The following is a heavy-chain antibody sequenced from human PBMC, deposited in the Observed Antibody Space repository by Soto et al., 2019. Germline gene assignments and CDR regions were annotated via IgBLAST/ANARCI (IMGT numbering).Heavy chain of an antibody. CDR2: ISYDGSNK. D-gene: IGHD1-26*01. V-gene: IGHV3-30*03. J-gene: IGHJ5*02. CDR3: SGLGGWFDP. Sequence: PGGSLRLSCAASGFTFSSYGMHWVRQAPGKGLEWVAVISYDGSNKYYADSVKGRFTISRDNSKNTLYLQMNSLRAEDTAVYYCSGLGGWFDPWGQGTLVTVSS. CDR1: GFTFSSYG.